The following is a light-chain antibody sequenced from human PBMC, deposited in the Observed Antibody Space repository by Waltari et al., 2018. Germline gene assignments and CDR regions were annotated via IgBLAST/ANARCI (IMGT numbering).Light chain of an antibody. CDR3: QSYDADNPWV. CDR1: RGAIARYR. J-gene: IGLJ3*02. CDR2: ANN. Sequence: NFILPQPHSVSESPGKTVTIPSTRDRGAIARYRGQWFQQRPGNSPTTVIYANNQRPSGVPDRFSGSVHSSSNSASLTISGLKNEDEADYYCQSYDADNPWVFGGGTRLTVL. V-gene: IGLV6-57*01.